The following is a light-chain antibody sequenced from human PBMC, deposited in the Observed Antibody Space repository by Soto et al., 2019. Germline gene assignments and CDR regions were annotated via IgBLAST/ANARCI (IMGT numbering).Light chain of an antibody. CDR3: QQYGSSPT. CDR1: QSVSSSY. V-gene: IGKV3-20*01. CDR2: GAS. J-gene: IGKJ5*01. Sequence: EIVLTHSPGTLSLSPGERATLSFRASQSVSSSYLAWYQQKPGQAPRLLIYGASSRATGIPDRFSGSGSGTDFTLTISRLEPEDFAVYYCQQYGSSPTFGQGTRLEIK.